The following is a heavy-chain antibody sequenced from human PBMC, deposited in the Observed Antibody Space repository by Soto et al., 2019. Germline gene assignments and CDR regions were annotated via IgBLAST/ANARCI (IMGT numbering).Heavy chain of an antibody. CDR2: IYYSGST. D-gene: IGHD4-17*01. Sequence: SETLSLTCTVSGGSISSYYGSWIRQPPGKGLEWIGYIYYSGSTNYNPSLKSRVTISVDTSKNQFSLKLSSVTAADTAVYYCARAYGYYFDYWGQGTLVTVSS. CDR3: ARAYGYYFDY. V-gene: IGHV4-59*01. CDR1: GGSISSYY. J-gene: IGHJ4*02.